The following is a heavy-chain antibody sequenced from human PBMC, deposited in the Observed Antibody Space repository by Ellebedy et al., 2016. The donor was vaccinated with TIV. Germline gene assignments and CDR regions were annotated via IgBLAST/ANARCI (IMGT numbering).Heavy chain of an antibody. CDR2: ISYDGSNK. Sequence: GESLKISCAASGFTFSSYGMHWVRQAPGKGLEWVAVISYDGSNKYYADSVKGRFTISRDNSKNTLYLQMNSLRVEDTAVYYCTKDSGWEHEFWGQGTLVTVSS. CDR3: TKDSGWEHEF. J-gene: IGHJ4*02. V-gene: IGHV3-30*18. D-gene: IGHD4-23*01. CDR1: GFTFSSYG.